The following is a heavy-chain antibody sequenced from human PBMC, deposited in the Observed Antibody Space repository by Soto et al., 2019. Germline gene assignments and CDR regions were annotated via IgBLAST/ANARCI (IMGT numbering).Heavy chain of an antibody. Sequence: SETLSLTCIVSGGSGDSGRYYWGWIRQPPGKGLEWIGSVYNSANTYYSPSLKSRVTISVDMSKNQVSLRLNSVTAADTAVYYCARLKLGSYFWFFDYWGRGTLVTVSS. J-gene: IGHJ4*01. CDR2: VYNSANT. V-gene: IGHV4-39*01. D-gene: IGHD1-26*01. CDR3: ARLKLGSYFWFFDY. CDR1: GGSGDSGRYY.